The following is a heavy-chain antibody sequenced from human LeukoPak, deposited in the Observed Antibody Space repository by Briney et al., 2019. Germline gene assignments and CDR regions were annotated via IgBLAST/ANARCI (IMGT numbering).Heavy chain of an antibody. J-gene: IGHJ4*02. D-gene: IGHD2-15*01. Sequence: GGSLRLSCAASGFTFSNYEMNWVRQAPGKGLEWVSYISSSGSKIYYADSVKGRFSISRDNAKNSLYLQMNSLRAEDTAVYYCARGPRDPTEFCSGGRCAPTYEVWGRGTLVTVSS. CDR1: GFTFSNYE. CDR2: ISSSGSKI. V-gene: IGHV3-48*03. CDR3: ARGPRDPTEFCSGGRCAPTYEV.